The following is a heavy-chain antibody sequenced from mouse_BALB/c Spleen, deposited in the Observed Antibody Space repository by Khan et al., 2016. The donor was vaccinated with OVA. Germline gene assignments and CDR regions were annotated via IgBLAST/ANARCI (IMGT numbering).Heavy chain of an antibody. CDR1: GYSFTSYY. CDR3: ARHGYVAGFAY. CDR2: IDPFNGGT. V-gene: IGHV1S135*01. D-gene: IGHD2-2*01. J-gene: IGHJ3*01. Sequence: VQLQQPGPELMKPGASVKISCKASGYSFTSYYIHWVKQSHGKSLEWIGYIDPFNGGTSYNPKFKGKATLTVDKSSSTAYMHLSSLTSDDSAVYYCARHGYVAGFAYWGQGTLVTVSA.